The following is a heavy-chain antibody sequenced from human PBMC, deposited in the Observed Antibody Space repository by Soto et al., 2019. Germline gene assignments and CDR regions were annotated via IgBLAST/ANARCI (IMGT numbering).Heavy chain of an antibody. J-gene: IGHJ3*02. CDR1: GFTFSSYA. CDR2: ISGSGGST. CDR3: AKEDYDILTGYYPSGVFDI. D-gene: IGHD3-9*01. V-gene: IGHV3-23*01. Sequence: PGGSLRLSCAASGFTFSSYAMSWVRPAPGKGLEWVSAISGSGGSTYYADSVKGRFTISRDNSKNTLYLQMNSLRAEDTAVYYCAKEDYDILTGYYPSGVFDIWGKGTMVTVSS.